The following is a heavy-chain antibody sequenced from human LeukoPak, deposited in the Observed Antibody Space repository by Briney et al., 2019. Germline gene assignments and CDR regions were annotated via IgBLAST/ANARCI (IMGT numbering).Heavy chain of an antibody. D-gene: IGHD5-12*01. V-gene: IGHV5-51*01. J-gene: IGHJ4*02. CDR1: GFRFISYW. CDR3: ARGLGTVARCDY. Sequence: GESLEISFKGSGFRFISYWIGWVRQMPGKGLEWMGSIFPGDSGTRYSPSFQGQFTISSDKANTTAYLQWSSLKASDTAMYYCARGLGTVARCDYWGQGTLVTVSS. CDR2: IFPGDSGT.